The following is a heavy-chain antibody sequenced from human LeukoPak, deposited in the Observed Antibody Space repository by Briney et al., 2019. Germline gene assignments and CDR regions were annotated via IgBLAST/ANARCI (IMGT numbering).Heavy chain of an antibody. Sequence: GGSLTLSCAASGFTFSSYAMSWVRQAPGKGLEWVSSTSVSGCSTYYAGSVKGRFTISRDNSKNMLYLQINSLRAEDTAVYYCAKYTSVWYYFLDYWGQGTLVTVSS. D-gene: IGHD6-19*01. CDR3: AKYTSVWYYFLDY. V-gene: IGHV3-23*01. J-gene: IGHJ4*02. CDR2: TSVSGCST. CDR1: GFTFSSYA.